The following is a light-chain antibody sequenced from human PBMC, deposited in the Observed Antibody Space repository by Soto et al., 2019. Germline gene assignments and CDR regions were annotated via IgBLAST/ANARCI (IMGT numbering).Light chain of an antibody. CDR1: QNINGY. J-gene: IGKJ4*01. V-gene: IGKV1-5*03. Sequence: DSEWTQFPSSLSAYVEDRVTITCRASQNINGYLAWYQQKPGKAPKLLIYWASSLISGVPSRFTGGESGTEFTLTISSLQPDDFATYYCQQYSAYPLTFGGGTKV. CDR2: WAS. CDR3: QQYSAYPLT.